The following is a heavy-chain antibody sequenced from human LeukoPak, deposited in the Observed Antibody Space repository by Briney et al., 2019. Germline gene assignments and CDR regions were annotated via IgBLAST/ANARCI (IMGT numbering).Heavy chain of an antibody. V-gene: IGHV4-39*01. CDR2: IYYSGST. J-gene: IGHJ4*02. CDR3: ATTESGSYPY. Sequence: SETLSLTCTVSGGSISSSSYYWGWIRQPPGKGLEWIGSIYYSGSTYYNPSLKSRVTISVDTSKNQFSLKLSSVTAADTAVYYCATTESGSYPYWGQGALVTVSS. CDR1: GGSISSSSYY. D-gene: IGHD1-26*01.